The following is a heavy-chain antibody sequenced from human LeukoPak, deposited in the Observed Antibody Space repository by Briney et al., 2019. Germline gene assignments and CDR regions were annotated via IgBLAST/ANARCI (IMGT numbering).Heavy chain of an antibody. CDR2: IYHSGST. CDR1: GYSISSGYY. CDR3: ARDGVVAINWFDP. V-gene: IGHV4-38-2*02. D-gene: IGHD3-22*01. J-gene: IGHJ5*02. Sequence: SETVSLTCTVSGYSISSGYYWGWIRQPPGKGLEWIGSIYHSGSTYYNPSLKSRVTISVDTSKNQFSLKLSSVTAADTAVYYCARDGVVAINWFDPWGQGTLVTVSS.